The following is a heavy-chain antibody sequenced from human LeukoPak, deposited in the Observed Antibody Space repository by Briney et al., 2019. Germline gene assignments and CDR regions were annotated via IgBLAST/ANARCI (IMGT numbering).Heavy chain of an antibody. CDR1: GGSFSGYY. CDR3: ARYWGPYDNSGAYFDY. J-gene: IGHJ4*02. CDR2: IHYTGST. Sequence: SETLSLTCAVYGGSFSGYYWSWIRQPPGKGLEWIATIHYTGSTYYNPSLKSRVTISVDTSKNQFSLKLSSVTAADTAMHYCARYWGPYDNSGAYFDYWGQGTLVTVSS. D-gene: IGHD3-22*01. V-gene: IGHV4-34*01.